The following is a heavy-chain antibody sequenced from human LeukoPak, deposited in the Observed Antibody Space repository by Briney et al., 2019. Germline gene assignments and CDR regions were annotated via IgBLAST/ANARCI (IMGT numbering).Heavy chain of an antibody. V-gene: IGHV4-4*07. CDR3: ARDKGRYNSSVEGFDY. J-gene: IGHJ4*02. CDR1: GGSSSSYY. D-gene: IGHD6-6*01. Sequence: SETLSLTCTVSGGSSSSYYWSWIRQPAGKGLEWIGRIYTSGSTNYNPSLKSRVTMSVDTSKNQFSLKLSSVTAADTAVYYCARDKGRYNSSVEGFDYWGQGTLVTVSS. CDR2: IYTSGST.